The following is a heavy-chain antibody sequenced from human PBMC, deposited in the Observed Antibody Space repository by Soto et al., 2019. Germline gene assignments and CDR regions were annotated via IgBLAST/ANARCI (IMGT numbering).Heavy chain of an antibody. D-gene: IGHD1-1*01. CDR3: AVGTPHDY. CDR1: GSTFSSYA. CDR2: ISYDGSNK. J-gene: IGHJ4*02. V-gene: IGHV3-30-3*01. Sequence: LRLSCAASGSTFSSYAMHWVRQAPGKGLEWVAVISYDGSNKYYADSVKGRFTIPRDNSKNTLYLQMNSLRAEDTAVYYCAVGTPHDYWGQGTLVTVSS.